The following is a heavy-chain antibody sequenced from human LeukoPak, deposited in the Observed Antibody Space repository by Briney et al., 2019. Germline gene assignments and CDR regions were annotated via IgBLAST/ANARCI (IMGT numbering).Heavy chain of an antibody. D-gene: IGHD5-12*01. Sequence: GGSLRLSCAASGFTFSIYWMSWVRQAPGKGLEWVATVKPDGSKTYYMDSVKGRFSVSRDNAENSLYLQMNSLRAEDTAVYYCARDGRNGYEDDYWGQGTLVTVSS. CDR2: VKPDGSKT. J-gene: IGHJ4*02. V-gene: IGHV3-7*01. CDR1: GFTFSIYW. CDR3: ARDGRNGYEDDY.